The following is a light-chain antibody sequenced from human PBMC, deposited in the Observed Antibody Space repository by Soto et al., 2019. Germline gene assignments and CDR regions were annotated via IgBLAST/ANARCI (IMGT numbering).Light chain of an antibody. CDR1: SSNIGNNA. CDR3: ATWDDSFHGVI. V-gene: IGLV1-36*01. CDR2: YDN. Sequence: QSVLTQPPSLSAAPGQRVTISCSGGSSNIGNNAVNWYQQDPGQAPTLVMYYDNVLPSGVSDRFSGSESGTSASLTISNLQSEDEADYYCATWDDSFHGVIFGGGTKLTVL. J-gene: IGLJ2*01.